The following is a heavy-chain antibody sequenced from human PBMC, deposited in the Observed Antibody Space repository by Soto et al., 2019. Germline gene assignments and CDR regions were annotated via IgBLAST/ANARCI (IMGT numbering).Heavy chain of an antibody. CDR1: GFTFSSYG. CDR3: AKDSGALSSGMVS. CDR2: ISYDGSNK. Sequence: QVQLVESGGGVVQPGRSLRLSCAASGFTFSSYGMHWVRQAPGKGLEWVAVISYDGSNKYYADSVKGRFTISSDNSKNTLYLQMNSLRAEDTAVYYCAKDSGALSSGMVSWGQGTLVTVSS. D-gene: IGHD1-26*01. J-gene: IGHJ4*02. V-gene: IGHV3-30*18.